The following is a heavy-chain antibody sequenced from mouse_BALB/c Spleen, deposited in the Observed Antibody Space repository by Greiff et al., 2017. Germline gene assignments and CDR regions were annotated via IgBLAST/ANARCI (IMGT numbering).Heavy chain of an antibody. CDR2: INPYNGAT. Sequence: DVQLQESGPELVKPGASVKISCKASGYSFTGYYMHWVKQSHVKSLEWIGRINPYNGATSYNQNFKDKASLTVDKSSSTAYMELHSLTSEDSAVYYCARSRYDGHFDYWGQGTTLTVSS. J-gene: IGHJ2*01. CDR3: ARSRYDGHFDY. V-gene: IGHV1-31*01. D-gene: IGHD2-14*01. CDR1: GYSFTGYY.